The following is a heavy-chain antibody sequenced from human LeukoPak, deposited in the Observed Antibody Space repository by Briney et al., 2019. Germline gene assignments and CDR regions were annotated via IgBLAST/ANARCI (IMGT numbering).Heavy chain of an antibody. V-gene: IGHV4-59*01. J-gene: IGHJ4*02. CDR1: GGSISSYY. D-gene: IGHD2-2*01. CDR3: ARAVVPAAIGLEYSDY. Sequence: SEILSLTCTVSGGSISSYYWTWIRQPPGKGLEWIGYIYYSGSTNYNPSLKSRVTISVDTSKNQFSLKLSSVTAADTAVYYCARAVVPAAIGLEYSDYWGQGTLVTVSS. CDR2: IYYSGST.